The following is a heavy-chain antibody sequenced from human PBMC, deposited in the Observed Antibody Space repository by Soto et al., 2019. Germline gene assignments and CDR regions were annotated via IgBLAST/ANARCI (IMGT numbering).Heavy chain of an antibody. D-gene: IGHD1-20*01. Sequence: QITLKESGPTLVKPTQTLTLTCTFSGISLSTSGVGVGWIRQPPGKALEWLALIYWDDDKRYSPSLKSRLTITKEASKNQVVLIMTNMDPVDTATYYCAHRLRYLSTAWFDPWGQGTLVTVSS. J-gene: IGHJ5*02. CDR1: GISLSTSGVG. CDR2: IYWDDDK. V-gene: IGHV2-5*02. CDR3: AHRLRYLSTAWFDP.